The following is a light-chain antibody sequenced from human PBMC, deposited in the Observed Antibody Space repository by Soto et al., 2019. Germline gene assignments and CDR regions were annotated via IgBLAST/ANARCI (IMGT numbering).Light chain of an antibody. CDR2: KAS. J-gene: IGKJ1*01. CDR3: QHYNSDAEA. Sequence: MTQSPSTLSESVGDRFTIPCRASQSISSWLAWYQQKPGKAPKLLIYKASTLKSGVPSRFSGSGSGTEFTLTISSLQPDDFATYYCQHYNSDAEACGQGTKG. CDR1: QSISSW. V-gene: IGKV1-5*03.